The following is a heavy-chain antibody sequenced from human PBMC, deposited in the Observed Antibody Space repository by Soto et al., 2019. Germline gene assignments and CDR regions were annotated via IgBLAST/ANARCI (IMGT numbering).Heavy chain of an antibody. Sequence: PSETLSLTCTVSGGSISSGGYYWSWIRQHPGKGLEWIGYIYYSGNTYYNPSLKSRVTISVDTSKNQFSLKLSSVTAADTAVYYCARDRHYYGSGSPEYNWFDPWGQGTLVT. CDR2: IYYSGNT. CDR3: ARDRHYYGSGSPEYNWFDP. CDR1: GGSISSGGYY. V-gene: IGHV4-31*03. J-gene: IGHJ5*02. D-gene: IGHD3-10*01.